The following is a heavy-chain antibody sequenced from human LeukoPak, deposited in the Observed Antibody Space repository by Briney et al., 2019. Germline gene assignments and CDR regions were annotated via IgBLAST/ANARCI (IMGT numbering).Heavy chain of an antibody. J-gene: IGHJ5*02. CDR1: GGSISGYF. Sequence: EPSETLSLTCTVSGGSISGYFWSWIRQPPGKGLEWIGEINHSGSTNYNPSLKSRVTTSVDTSKNQFSLKLSSVTAADTAVYYCARGDYVWGSYRYNWFDPWGQGTLVTVSS. CDR3: ARGDYVWGSYRYNWFDP. CDR2: INHSGST. V-gene: IGHV4-34*01. D-gene: IGHD3-16*02.